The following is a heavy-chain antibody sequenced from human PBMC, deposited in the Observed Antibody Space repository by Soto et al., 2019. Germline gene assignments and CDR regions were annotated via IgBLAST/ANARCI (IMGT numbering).Heavy chain of an antibody. V-gene: IGHV1-69*13. CDR3: ASGDNYYDSSGYYSGYYYFDY. J-gene: IGHJ4*02. Sequence: SVKVSCKASGGTFSSYAISWVRQAPGQGLEWMGGIIPIFGTANYAQKFQGRVTITADESTSTAYMELSSLRSEDTAVYYCASGDNYYDSSGYYSGYYYFDYWGQGTLVTVSS. D-gene: IGHD3-22*01. CDR2: IIPIFGTA. CDR1: GGTFSSYA.